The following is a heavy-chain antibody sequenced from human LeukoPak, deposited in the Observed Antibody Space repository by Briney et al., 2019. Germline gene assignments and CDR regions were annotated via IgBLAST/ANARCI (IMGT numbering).Heavy chain of an antibody. CDR3: ARERVVVTAIEDCYYGMDV. D-gene: IGHD2-21*02. CDR2: INSDGSST. Sequence: GGSLRLSCAASGFTFRSYWMHWVRQAPGKGLVWVSRINSDGSSTSYADSVKGRFTISRDNAKNTLYLQMNSLRAEDTAVYYCARERVVVTAIEDCYYGMDVWGQGTTVTVSS. V-gene: IGHV3-74*01. CDR1: GFTFRSYW. J-gene: IGHJ6*02.